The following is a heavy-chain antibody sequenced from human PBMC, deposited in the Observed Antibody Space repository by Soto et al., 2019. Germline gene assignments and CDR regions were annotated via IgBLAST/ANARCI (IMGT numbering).Heavy chain of an antibody. Sequence: QVQLVQSGAEVKKPGASVKVSCKASGYTFTSYGISWVRQAPGQGLEWMGWISAYNGNTNYAQKLQGRGTMTTDTSTSTAYMELRSLRSDDTAVYYCARERFAEQDSSSYNTDDYGMDVGGQGTTDTVSS. CDR1: GYTFTSYG. CDR2: ISAYNGNT. D-gene: IGHD6-6*01. CDR3: ARERFAEQDSSSYNTDDYGMDV. V-gene: IGHV1-18*01. J-gene: IGHJ6*02.